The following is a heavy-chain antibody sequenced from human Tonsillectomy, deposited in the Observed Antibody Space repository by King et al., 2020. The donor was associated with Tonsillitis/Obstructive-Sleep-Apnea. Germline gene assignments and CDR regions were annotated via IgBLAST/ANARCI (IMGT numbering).Heavy chain of an antibody. D-gene: IGHD6-19*01. V-gene: IGHV6-1*01. CDR2: NNYRSTWYN. J-gene: IGHJ4*02. CDR3: TSGYSRGWYEN. CDR1: GDSGSSHNAA. Sequence: VQLPQSGPGVVKPSQTLSLPCFISGDSGSSHNAAWDWIRQSPSRGLEWLGRNNYRSTWYNYYGGSLEGRSIINPDTSKKQFSPQLNSVTPGDTAVYYCTSGYSRGWYENWGQGTLVTVSS.